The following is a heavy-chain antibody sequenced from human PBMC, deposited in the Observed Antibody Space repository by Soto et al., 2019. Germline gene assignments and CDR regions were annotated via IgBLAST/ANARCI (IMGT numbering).Heavy chain of an antibody. CDR1: GFSFSSYG. CDR3: AKEPRPFDRSGYHYSD. CDR2: ISYDGSKT. D-gene: IGHD3-22*01. Sequence: QVQLAESGGGVVQPGRSLRLSCAASGFSFSSYGMHWVRQAPGKGLEWVAVISYDGSKTYYADSVKGRFTISRDKSKNMLHVQRSSLRSEDTAVYYCAKEPRPFDRSGYHYSDWGQGTLVTVSA. J-gene: IGHJ4*02. V-gene: IGHV3-30*18.